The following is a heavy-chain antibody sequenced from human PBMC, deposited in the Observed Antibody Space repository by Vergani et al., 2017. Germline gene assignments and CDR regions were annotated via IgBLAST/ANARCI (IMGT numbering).Heavy chain of an antibody. V-gene: IGHV1-46*03. D-gene: IGHD3-10*01. CDR1: GYTFTSYG. J-gene: IGHJ4*02. CDR3: AIITVRGMVFDY. Sequence: QVQLVQSGAEVKKPGASVKVSCKASGYTFTSYGISWVRQAPGQGLEWMGIINPSGGSTSYAQKFQGRVTMTRDTSTSTVYMQLSSLRSEDTAVYFCAIITVRGMVFDYWGQGTLVTVSS. CDR2: INPSGGST.